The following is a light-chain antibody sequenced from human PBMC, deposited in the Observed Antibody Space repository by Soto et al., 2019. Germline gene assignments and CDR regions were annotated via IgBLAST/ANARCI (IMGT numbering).Light chain of an antibody. CDR2: SAS. CDR3: QQYGDSFWT. Sequence: EIVLTQSPWALSLAAAEISGLCGRASQSVSNNYLAWYQQKPGQAPRLLIYSASSRATGIPDRFSGSGSGTDYTLTIIRLEPEDFAVYYCQQYGDSFWTFGEGTKVDI. V-gene: IGKV3-20*01. CDR1: QSVSNNY. J-gene: IGKJ1*01.